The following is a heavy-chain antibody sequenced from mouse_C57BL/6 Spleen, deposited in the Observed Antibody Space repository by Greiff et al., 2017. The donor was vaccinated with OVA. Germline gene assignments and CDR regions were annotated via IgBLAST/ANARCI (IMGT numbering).Heavy chain of an antibody. CDR2: ISTYYGDA. CDR3: ARWEIYYDPLDY. Sequence: VHLVESGPELVRPGVSVKISCKGSGYTFTDYAMHWVKQSHTKSLEWIGVISTYYGDASYNQKFKDKATMTVDKSSSTAYMELARLTSEDSAVYYCARWEIYYDPLDYWGQGTSVTVSS. V-gene: IGHV1-67*01. D-gene: IGHD2-4*01. J-gene: IGHJ4*01. CDR1: GYTFTDYA.